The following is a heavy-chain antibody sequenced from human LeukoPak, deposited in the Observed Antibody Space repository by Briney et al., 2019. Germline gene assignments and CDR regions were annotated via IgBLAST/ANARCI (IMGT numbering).Heavy chain of an antibody. D-gene: IGHD3-3*01. V-gene: IGHV1-18*01. CDR2: ISAYNGNT. J-gene: IGHJ5*02. Sequence: GASVKVSCKASGYTFTSYGISWVRQAPGQGLEWMGWISAYNGNTNYAQKLQGRVTMTTDTSTSTAYMELRSLRSDDTAVYYCARTENRGYYDFWSGYSYPNWFDPWGQGTLVTVSS. CDR3: ARTENRGYYDFWSGYSYPNWFDP. CDR1: GYTFTSYG.